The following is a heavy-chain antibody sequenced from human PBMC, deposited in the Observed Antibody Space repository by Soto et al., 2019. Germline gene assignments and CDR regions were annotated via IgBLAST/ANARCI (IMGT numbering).Heavy chain of an antibody. CDR1: GGSISSYY. CDR3: ARDALNWNYVSGQVPYYYYGMDV. J-gene: IGHJ6*02. D-gene: IGHD1-7*01. CDR2: IYTSGST. V-gene: IGHV4-4*07. Sequence: KSSETLSLTCTVSGGSISSYYWSWIRQPAGKGLEWIGRIYTSGSTNYNPSLKSRVTMSVDTSKNQFSLKLSSVTAADTAVYYRARDALNWNYVSGQVPYYYYGMDVWGQGTTVTVSS.